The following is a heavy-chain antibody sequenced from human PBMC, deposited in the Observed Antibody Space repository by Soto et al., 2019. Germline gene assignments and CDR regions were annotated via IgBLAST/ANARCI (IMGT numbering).Heavy chain of an antibody. D-gene: IGHD3-22*01. V-gene: IGHV3-73*01. CDR1: GFTFSVSA. CDR2: IRSKANSYAT. CDR3: TSDRYYYDSSGYYYDAFDI. Sequence: GGSLRLSCAASGFTFSVSAMHWVRQASGKGLEWVGRIRSKANSYATAYAASVKGRFTISRDDSKNTAYLQMNSLKTEDTAVYYCTSDRYYYDSSGYYYDAFDIWGQGTMVTVSS. J-gene: IGHJ3*02.